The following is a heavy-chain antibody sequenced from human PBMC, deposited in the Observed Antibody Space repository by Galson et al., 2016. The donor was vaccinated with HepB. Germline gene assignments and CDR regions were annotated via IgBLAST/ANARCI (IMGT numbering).Heavy chain of an antibody. J-gene: IGHJ4*02. CDR2: IWYDGNNK. CDR1: GFIFSSYG. D-gene: IGHD2-15*01. Sequence: SLRLSCAASGFIFSSYGMHWVRQAPGKGLEWVAVIWYDGNNKHYRDSVKGRFTISRDNAINTLHLQMNSLRAEDTAVYYCARDRSAGYCSGGSCYRDFDYWGQGTLVTVSS. CDR3: ARDRSAGYCSGGSCYRDFDY. V-gene: IGHV3-33*01.